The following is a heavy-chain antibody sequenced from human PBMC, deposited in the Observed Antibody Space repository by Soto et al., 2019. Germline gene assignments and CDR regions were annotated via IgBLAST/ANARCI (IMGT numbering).Heavy chain of an antibody. Sequence: GGSLRLSCAAPGFTFSSYLMSWVRQAPGKGLEWVANIKEDGSEKNYVDSVKGQFTISRDNAKNSLYLQMNSLRAEDTAVYYCARERYYYGSGDYWGQGTLVTVSS. V-gene: IGHV3-7*01. D-gene: IGHD3-10*01. CDR2: IKEDGSEK. CDR3: ARERYYYGSGDY. J-gene: IGHJ4*02. CDR1: GFTFSSYL.